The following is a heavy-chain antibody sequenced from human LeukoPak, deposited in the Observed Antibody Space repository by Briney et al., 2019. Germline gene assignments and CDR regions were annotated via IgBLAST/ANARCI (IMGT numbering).Heavy chain of an antibody. CDR2: ISYDGSNK. Sequence: PGGSLRLSCAASGFTFSNYDMHWVRQAPGKGLEWVAVISYDGSNKYYADSVKGRFTISRDNSKNTVYLQMNSLRAEDTAVYYCAEDREGTTFDNWGQGTLVTVSS. D-gene: IGHD1-7*01. CDR1: GFTFSNYD. CDR3: AEDREGTTFDN. V-gene: IGHV3-30*18. J-gene: IGHJ4*02.